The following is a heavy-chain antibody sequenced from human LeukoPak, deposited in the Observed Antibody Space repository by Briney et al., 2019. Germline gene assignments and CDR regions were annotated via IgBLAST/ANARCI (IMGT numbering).Heavy chain of an antibody. D-gene: IGHD3-22*01. CDR3: ARVEGPYYYDSSVYQTGAFDI. J-gene: IGHJ3*02. CDR2: IITIFGIA. V-gene: IGHV1-69*04. Sequence: ASVKVSCKASGGTFSSYAISWVRQAPGQGLEWMGRIITIFGIANYAQKFQGRVTITADKSTSTDSLELRSLRSEDTAVYYCARVEGPYYYDSSVYQTGAFDIWGQGTMVTVSS. CDR1: GGTFSSYA.